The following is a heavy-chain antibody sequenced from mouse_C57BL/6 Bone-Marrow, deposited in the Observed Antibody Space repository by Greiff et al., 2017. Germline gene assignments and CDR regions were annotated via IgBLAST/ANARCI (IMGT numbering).Heavy chain of an antibody. D-gene: IGHD3-2*02. V-gene: IGHV1-69*01. CDR1: GYTFTSYW. CDR2: IDPSDSYT. CDR3: ARHSSGYWFAY. J-gene: IGHJ3*01. Sequence: VQLQQPGAELVMPGASVKLSCKASGYTFTSYWMHWVKQRPGQGLEWIGEIDPSDSYTNYNQKFKGKSTLTVDKSSSTAYMQLSSLTSEDSAVYYCARHSSGYWFAYWGQGTRVTVSA.